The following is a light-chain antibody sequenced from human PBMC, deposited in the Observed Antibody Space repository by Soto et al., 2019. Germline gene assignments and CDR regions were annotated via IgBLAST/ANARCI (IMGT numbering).Light chain of an antibody. CDR3: SSYTSSSTLLDV. J-gene: IGLJ1*01. V-gene: IGLV2-14*01. CDR2: DVS. Sequence: QSVLTQPASVSGSPGQSITISCTGTSSDVGGYNYVSWYQQHPGKAPKLMIYDVSNRHSGVSNRFSGSKSGNTASLTISGLQAEDEADYYCSSYTSSSTLLDVFGTGTKLTVL. CDR1: SSDVGGYNY.